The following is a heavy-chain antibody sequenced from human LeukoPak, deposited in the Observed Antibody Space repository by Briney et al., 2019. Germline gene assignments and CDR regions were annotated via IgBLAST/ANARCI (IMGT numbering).Heavy chain of an antibody. V-gene: IGHV3-30*03. CDR3: ARDSRMISY. CDR1: GFTFSSYG. Sequence: PGGSLRLSCAASGFTFSSYGMHWVRQAPGKGLEWVAVISYDGSNKYYADSVKGRFTISRDNSKNTLYLQMNSLRAEVTAVYYCARDSRMISYWGQGTLVTVSS. CDR2: ISYDGSNK. J-gene: IGHJ4*02. D-gene: IGHD3-16*01.